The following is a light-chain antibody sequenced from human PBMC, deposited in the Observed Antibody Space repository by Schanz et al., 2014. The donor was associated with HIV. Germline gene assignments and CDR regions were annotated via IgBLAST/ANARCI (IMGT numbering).Light chain of an antibody. V-gene: IGLV6-57*04. CDR1: SGSIANNY. Sequence: NFMLTQPHSVSESPGKTVTISCTRSSGSIANNYVQWYQHPPGSAPTTIIYENNQRHSGVPDRFSGSIDSSSNSASLTISGLETEDEADYYCQSYDSSNQNVVFGGGTQLTV. CDR3: QSYDSSNQNVV. CDR2: ENN. J-gene: IGLJ2*01.